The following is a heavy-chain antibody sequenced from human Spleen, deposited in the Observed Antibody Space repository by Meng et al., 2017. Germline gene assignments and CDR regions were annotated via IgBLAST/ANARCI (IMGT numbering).Heavy chain of an antibody. CDR2: IYYTGST. J-gene: IGHJ4*02. CDR3: AGVQNLNIVVVRGRRYFDY. Sequence: GSLRLSCTVSGGSISIYYWTWIRQPPGKGLEYIGYIYYTGSTNYNPSLKSRVTISLDTSKNQFPLKLSSVTAADTAVYCCAGVQNLNIVVVRGRRYFDYWGQGTLVTVSS. D-gene: IGHD2-2*01. V-gene: IGHV4-59*01. CDR1: GGSISIYY.